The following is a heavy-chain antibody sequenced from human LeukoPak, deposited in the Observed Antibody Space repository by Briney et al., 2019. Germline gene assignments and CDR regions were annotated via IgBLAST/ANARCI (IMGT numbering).Heavy chain of an antibody. J-gene: IGHJ6*02. CDR1: GFTFSSYG. CDR2: IWSDGSSK. D-gene: IGHD6-13*01. V-gene: IGHV3-33*01. CDR3: ARGQPPSYYDMDV. Sequence: QPGGSLRLSCAASGFTFSSYGMHWVRQAPGKGLEWLAVIWSDGSSKHYADSVKGRFTISRDNSKNTLYLQMNSLRAEDTALYYCARGQPPSYYDMDVWGQGTTVTVSS.